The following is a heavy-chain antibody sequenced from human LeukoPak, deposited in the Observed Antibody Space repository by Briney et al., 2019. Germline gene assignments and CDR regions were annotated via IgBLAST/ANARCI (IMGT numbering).Heavy chain of an antibody. CDR2: TSGYNGDT. CDR3: ARWQYYYETRGAFDI. J-gene: IGHJ3*02. V-gene: IGHV1-18*01. D-gene: IGHD3-22*01. Sequence: ASVKVSCKASGYTFTTYGITWLRQAPGQGLEWMGWTSGYNGDTNYAQKLQGRVTITTDTSTSTAYMELRSLRSDDTAVYYCARWQYYYETRGAFDIWGQGTMVTVSS. CDR1: GYTFTTYG.